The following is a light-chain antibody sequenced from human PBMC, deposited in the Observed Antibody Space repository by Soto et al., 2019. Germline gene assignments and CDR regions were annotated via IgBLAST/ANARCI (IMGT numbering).Light chain of an antibody. Sequence: QSALTQPPSSSGSPGQSVAISCTGTISDVGGYNYVFWYQQHPGKAPKLMIYEVNKLASGVPDRFSGSKSGNTASLTVSGLQAEDEADYYCSSYAGSSNVFGTGTKVTVL. J-gene: IGLJ1*01. CDR1: ISDVGGYNY. CDR2: EVN. CDR3: SSYAGSSNV. V-gene: IGLV2-8*01.